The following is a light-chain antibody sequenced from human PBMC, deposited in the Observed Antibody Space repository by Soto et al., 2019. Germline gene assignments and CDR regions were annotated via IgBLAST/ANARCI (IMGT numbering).Light chain of an antibody. CDR3: QQSYSTPRT. CDR1: QGISSY. CDR2: AAS. J-gene: IGKJ1*01. V-gene: IGKV1-8*01. Sequence: AIRMTQSSSSFSASTGDRVTITCLASQGISSYLAWYQQKPGKAPKLLIYAASTLQSGVPSRFSGSRSGTACTLTISSLQPEDVTTYYCQQSYSTPRTFCQGTKVDIK.